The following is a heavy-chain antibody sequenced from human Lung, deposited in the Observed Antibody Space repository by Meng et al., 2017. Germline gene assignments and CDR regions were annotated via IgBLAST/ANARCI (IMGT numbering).Heavy chain of an antibody. D-gene: IGHD3-16*02. V-gene: IGHV4-4*07. CDR1: DDSISDYY. J-gene: IGHJ1*01. CDR2: ISGSGST. Sequence: QVHIQASGPGLLKPSETLSLTGSVSDDSISDYYWTWVRQSAGKGLEWIGRISGSGSTNYSPSLNSRIAMSVDTSKKQISLTLTSVTAADTAVYYCARGRGPHIVGHWGQGTLVTVSS. CDR3: ARGRGPHIVGH.